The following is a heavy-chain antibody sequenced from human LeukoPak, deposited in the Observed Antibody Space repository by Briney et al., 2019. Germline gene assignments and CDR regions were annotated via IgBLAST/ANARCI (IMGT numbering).Heavy chain of an antibody. Sequence: PGGSLRLSCASSGFDFSRYNMNWVRQAPGKGVEWVASIDPTSGYKYYGDSVKGRFTTSRDNAENSVHLQMNSLGAEDTALYYCARGHSGSYQRNGGFDIWGRGTLVTVSS. J-gene: IGHJ3*02. CDR2: IDPTSGYK. CDR1: GFDFSRYN. D-gene: IGHD1-26*01. V-gene: IGHV3-21*01. CDR3: ARGHSGSYQRNGGFDI.